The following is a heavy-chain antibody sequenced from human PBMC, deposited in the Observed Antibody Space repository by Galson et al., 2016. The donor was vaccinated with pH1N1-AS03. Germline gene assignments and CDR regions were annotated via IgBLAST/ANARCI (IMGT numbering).Heavy chain of an antibody. D-gene: IGHD6-19*01. CDR1: GFTFDDYA. Sequence: SLRLSCAASGFTFDDYAMHWVRQAPGKGLEWVAGINWNSVTIAYADSVRGRFTISRDNAKNSLFLQMNSLRADDTAFYYCAVSGAPSIAVAGRWLDYWGQGTLVTVSS. J-gene: IGHJ4*02. CDR3: AVSGAPSIAVAGRWLDY. CDR2: INWNSVTI. V-gene: IGHV3-9*01.